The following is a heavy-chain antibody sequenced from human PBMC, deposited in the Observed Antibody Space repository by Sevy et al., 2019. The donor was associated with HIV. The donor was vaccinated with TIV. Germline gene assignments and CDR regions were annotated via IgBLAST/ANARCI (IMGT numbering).Heavy chain of an antibody. Sequence: GGSLRLSCTASGLTLSRFGMHWVRQAPGKGLEWMASIFSDGSTKYYGESVKGRFSIFRDDSKNTLYLQMNSLKVEDTAVYHCARESPSDRFLDYWGQGTLVTVS. CDR2: IFSDGSTK. CDR3: ARESPSDRFLDY. J-gene: IGHJ4*02. D-gene: IGHD2-21*02. CDR1: GLTLSRFG. V-gene: IGHV3-33*01.